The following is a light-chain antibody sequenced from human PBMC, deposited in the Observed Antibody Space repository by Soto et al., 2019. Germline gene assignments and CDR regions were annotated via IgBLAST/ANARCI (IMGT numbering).Light chain of an antibody. CDR1: QSVSSS. V-gene: IGKV3-15*01. J-gene: IGKJ2*01. CDR3: QQYYNWPPYT. Sequence: EIVLTQSPATLSVSPGETATLSCRASQSVSSSLAWYQQTPGRAPRLLIYGASTRATGIPTRFSGSGSGTEFTLTISSLQSEDFAVYYCQQYYNWPPYTFGQGTKLQIE. CDR2: GAS.